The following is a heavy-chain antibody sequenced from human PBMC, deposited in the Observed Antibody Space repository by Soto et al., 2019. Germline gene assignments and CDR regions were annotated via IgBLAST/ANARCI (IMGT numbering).Heavy chain of an antibody. CDR1: GYTFTSYD. CDR3: ARGFGDNWDDAFDI. D-gene: IGHD1-20*01. Sequence: VASVKVSCKASGYTFTSYDINWVRQATGQGLEWMGWMNPNSGNTGYAQKFQGRVTMTRNTSISTAYMELSSLRSEDTAVYYCARGFGDNWDDAFDIWGQGTMVTVSS. CDR2: MNPNSGNT. J-gene: IGHJ3*02. V-gene: IGHV1-8*01.